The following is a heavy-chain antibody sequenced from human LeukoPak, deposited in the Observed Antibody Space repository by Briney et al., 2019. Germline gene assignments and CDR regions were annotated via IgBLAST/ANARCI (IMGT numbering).Heavy chain of an antibody. Sequence: GGSLRLSCAASGFTFSSYAMHWVRQAPGKGLEWVAVISYDGSNKYYADSVKGRFTISRDNSKNTLYLQMNSLRAEDTAVYYCARDQGSLVGGLLYYFDYWGQGTLVTVSS. V-gene: IGHV3-30*04. CDR2: ISYDGSNK. D-gene: IGHD3-10*01. J-gene: IGHJ4*02. CDR1: GFTFSSYA. CDR3: ARDQGSLVGGLLYYFDY.